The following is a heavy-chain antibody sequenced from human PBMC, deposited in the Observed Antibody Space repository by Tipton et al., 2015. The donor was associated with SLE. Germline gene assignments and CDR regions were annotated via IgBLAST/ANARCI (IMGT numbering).Heavy chain of an antibody. D-gene: IGHD6-13*01. Sequence: SLRLSCAASGFTFSSYSMNWVRQAPGKGLEWVSYISSSSSTIYYADSVKGRFTISRDNAKNSLYLQMNSLRAEDTAVYYCARGAWQQLAPFDYWGQGTLVTVSS. J-gene: IGHJ4*02. CDR1: GFTFSSYS. CDR2: ISSSSSTI. CDR3: ARGAWQQLAPFDY. V-gene: IGHV3-48*04.